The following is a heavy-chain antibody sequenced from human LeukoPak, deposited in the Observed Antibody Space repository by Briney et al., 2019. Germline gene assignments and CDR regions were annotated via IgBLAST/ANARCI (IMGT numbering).Heavy chain of an antibody. CDR3: AREPLRTEHIDY. D-gene: IGHD1-14*01. CDR2: MNPNSGNT. V-gene: IGHV1-8*02. Sequence: ASVKVSCKASGYTFTSYGISWVRQAPGQGLEWMGWMNPNSGNTGYAQKFQGRVTMTRDTSTRTAYMELSSLRSEDSAVYYCAREPLRTEHIDYWGQGTLVTVSS. J-gene: IGHJ4*02. CDR1: GYTFTSYG.